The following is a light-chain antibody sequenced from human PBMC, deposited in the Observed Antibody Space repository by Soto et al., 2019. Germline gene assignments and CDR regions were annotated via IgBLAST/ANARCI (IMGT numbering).Light chain of an antibody. J-gene: IGLJ1*01. CDR2: TTN. CDR3: ATWDGGLSGPVV. V-gene: IGLV1-44*01. CDR1: NSNIGSDI. Sequence: QAVLTQPPSASGTPGQRATISCCGSNSNIGSDIVNCYQLLPGAAPEVLINTTNQRPSGVPERFSGSKSGTSASLAISGLQSEDEANSSCATWDGGLSGPVVFGTGTKGTVL.